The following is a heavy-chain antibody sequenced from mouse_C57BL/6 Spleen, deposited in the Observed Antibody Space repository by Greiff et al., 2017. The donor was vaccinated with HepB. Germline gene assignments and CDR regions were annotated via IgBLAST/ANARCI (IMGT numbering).Heavy chain of an antibody. D-gene: IGHD4-1*02. Sequence: QVQLQQSGAELVKPGASVKLSCKASGYTFTSYWMHWVKQRPGQGLEWIGMIHPNSGSTNYNEKFKSKATLTVDKSSSTAYMQLSSLTSEDSAVYYCARPSTENYFDYWGQGTTLTVSS. J-gene: IGHJ2*01. CDR3: ARPSTENYFDY. CDR1: GYTFTSYW. V-gene: IGHV1-64*01. CDR2: IHPNSGST.